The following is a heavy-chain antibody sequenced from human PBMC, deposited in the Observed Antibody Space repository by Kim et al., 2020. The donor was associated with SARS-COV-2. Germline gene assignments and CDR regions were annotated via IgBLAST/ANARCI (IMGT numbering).Heavy chain of an antibody. CDR1: GGSISSSTYY. D-gene: IGHD6-13*01. CDR2: IYSGGSS. CDR3: GRHAGQQVVQRIDY. J-gene: IGHJ4*01. Sequence: SETLSLTCTVSGGSISSSTYYWGWIRQPPGKGLEWIGSIYSGGSSYYNPSLKSRVTISVDTSKNQFSLKLSSVTAADTALYYCGRHAGQQVVQRIDYWG. V-gene: IGHV4-39*01.